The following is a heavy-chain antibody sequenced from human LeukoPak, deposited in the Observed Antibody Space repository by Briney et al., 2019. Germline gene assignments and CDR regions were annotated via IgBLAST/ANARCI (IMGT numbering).Heavy chain of an antibody. Sequence: GGSLRLSCAASGFTFDDYAMHWVRQAPGKGLEWVSGISWNSGSIGYADSVKGRFTISRDNAKNSLYLQMNSLRAEDTALYYCAKVFGYSYGYNDYWGQGTLVTVSS. J-gene: IGHJ4*02. D-gene: IGHD5-18*01. CDR2: ISWNSGSI. CDR3: AKVFGYSYGYNDY. CDR1: GFTFDDYA. V-gene: IGHV3-9*01.